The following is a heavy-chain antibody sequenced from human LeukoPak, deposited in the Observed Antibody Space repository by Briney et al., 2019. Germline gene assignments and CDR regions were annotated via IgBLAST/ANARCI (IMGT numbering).Heavy chain of an antibody. D-gene: IGHD1-14*01. CDR2: IIPIFGTA. J-gene: IGHJ6*02. CDR3: ASYLISSTKYYYYGMDV. V-gene: IGHV1-69*13. CDR1: GGTFSSYA. Sequence: SVKVSCKASGGTFSSYAISWVRQAPGQGLEWMGEIIPIFGTANYAQKFQGRVTITADESTSTAYMELSSLRSEDTAVYYCASYLISSTKYYYYGMDVWGQGTTVTVSS.